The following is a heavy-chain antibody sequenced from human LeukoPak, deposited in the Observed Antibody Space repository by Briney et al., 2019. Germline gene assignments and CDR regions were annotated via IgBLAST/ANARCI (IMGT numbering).Heavy chain of an antibody. Sequence: GASVKVSCKASGYTFTDYYMHWVRQAPGQGLEWMGWINPNNGGTNYAQKFQGRVTMTRDTSISTAYMGLSRLRSDDTAIYYCARSKYCSSTTRSARRTDYWGQGTLVTVSS. CDR2: INPNNGGT. D-gene: IGHD2-2*01. CDR1: GYTFTDYY. CDR3: ARSKYCSSTTRSARRTDY. J-gene: IGHJ4*02. V-gene: IGHV1-2*02.